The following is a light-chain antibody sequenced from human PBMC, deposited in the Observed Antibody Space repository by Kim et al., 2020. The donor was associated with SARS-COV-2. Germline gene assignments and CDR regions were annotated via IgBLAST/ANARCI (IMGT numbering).Light chain of an antibody. CDR2: SIS. V-gene: IGKV1-12*01. CDR3: RQANAVPWT. CDR1: QGVSSY. Sequence: SAAVGDRVTIACRASQGVSSYLAWYQQRPGKAPELLIYSISTLQRGVPSRFSGSGSGTDFTLTISSRQPEEFATNYCRQANAVPWTFGEGTKLEI. J-gene: IGKJ2*02.